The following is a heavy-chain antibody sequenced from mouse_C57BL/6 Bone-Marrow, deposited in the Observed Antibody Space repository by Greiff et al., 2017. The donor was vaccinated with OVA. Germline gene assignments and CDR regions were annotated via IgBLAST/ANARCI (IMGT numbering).Heavy chain of an antibody. Sequence: QVQLQQPGAELVKPGASVKLSCKASGYTFTSYWMQWVKQRPGQGLEWIGEIDPSDSYTTYNQKLKGKATLTVDTSSRTAYMPLSSLTSEDSAVDYCARSHLLTTVVATRFDYWGQGTTLTVSS. CDR3: ARSHLLTTVVATRFDY. CDR1: GYTFTSYW. V-gene: IGHV1-50*01. CDR2: IDPSDSYT. D-gene: IGHD1-1*01. J-gene: IGHJ2*01.